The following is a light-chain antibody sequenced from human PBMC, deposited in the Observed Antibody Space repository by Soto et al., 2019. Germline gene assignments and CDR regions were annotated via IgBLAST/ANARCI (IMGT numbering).Light chain of an antibody. Sequence: QSVLTQPASVSGSPGQSITISCTGTSSDVGNYNYVSWYQQHPGKAPKLMIHDVSNRPSGVSNRFSGSKSGNTASLTISGLQAEDEADYYCSSYTSSSTYVFPTGTKVTVL. CDR3: SSYTSSSTYV. CDR1: SSDVGNYNY. J-gene: IGLJ1*01. V-gene: IGLV2-14*01. CDR2: DVS.